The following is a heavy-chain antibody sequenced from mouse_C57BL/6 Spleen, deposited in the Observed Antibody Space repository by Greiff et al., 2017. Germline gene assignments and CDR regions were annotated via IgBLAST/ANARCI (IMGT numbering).Heavy chain of an antibody. D-gene: IGHD1-1*01. CDR3: TPSSYYYGSSSWFAY. V-gene: IGHV1-15*01. J-gene: IGHJ3*01. CDR2: IDPETGGT. CDR1: GYTFTDYE. Sequence: VQLQQSGAELVRPGASVTLSCKASGYTFTDYEMHWVKQTPVHGLEWIGAIDPETGGTAYNQKFKGKAILTADKSSSTAYMELRSLTSEDSAVYYCTPSSYYYGSSSWFAYWGQGTLVTVSA.